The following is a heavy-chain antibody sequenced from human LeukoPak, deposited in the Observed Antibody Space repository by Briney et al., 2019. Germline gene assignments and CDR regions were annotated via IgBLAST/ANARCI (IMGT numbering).Heavy chain of an antibody. Sequence: GGSLRLSCAASGFTFSSYWMSWVRQAPGKGLEWVANIKQDGSEKYYVDSVKGRFTISRDNAKNSLYLQMNSLRAEDTAVYYCARDLGSSWYTQYHFDYWGQGTLVTVSS. CDR1: GFTFSSYW. CDR2: IKQDGSEK. D-gene: IGHD6-13*01. J-gene: IGHJ4*02. CDR3: ARDLGSSWYTQYHFDY. V-gene: IGHV3-7*01.